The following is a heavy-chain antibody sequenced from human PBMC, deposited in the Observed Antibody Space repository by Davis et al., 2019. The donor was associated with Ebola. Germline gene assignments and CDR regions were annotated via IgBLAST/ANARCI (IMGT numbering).Heavy chain of an antibody. J-gene: IGHJ4*02. V-gene: IGHV4-38-2*02. CDR1: GYSINRGFT. D-gene: IGHD1-26*01. Sequence: SETLSLTCTVSGYSINRGFTWGWIRQPPGKGLEWIGSIYHSGSTYYNPSLKSRVTISVDTSKNQFSLKLSSVTAADTAVYYCARDRKYSGSYYFDYWGQGTLVTVSS. CDR3: ARDRKYSGSYYFDY. CDR2: IYHSGST.